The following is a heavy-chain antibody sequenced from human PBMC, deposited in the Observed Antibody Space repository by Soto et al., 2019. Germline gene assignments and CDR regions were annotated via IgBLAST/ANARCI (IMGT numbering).Heavy chain of an antibody. J-gene: IGHJ4*02. Sequence: ASVKVSCKASGYTFTSYGISWVRQAPGQGLEWMGWISAYNGNTNYAQKLQGRVTMTTDTSTSTAYMELRSLRSDDTAVYYCARSLNYYDSSGYLLDYWGQGTLVTVSS. D-gene: IGHD3-22*01. CDR3: ARSLNYYDSSGYLLDY. CDR2: ISAYNGNT. CDR1: GYTFTSYG. V-gene: IGHV1-18*01.